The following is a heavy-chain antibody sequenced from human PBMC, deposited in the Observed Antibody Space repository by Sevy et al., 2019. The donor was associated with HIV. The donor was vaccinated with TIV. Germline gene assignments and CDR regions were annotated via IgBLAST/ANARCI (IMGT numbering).Heavy chain of an antibody. CDR1: GYTLTELS. CDR3: ATGVRYGSGSTPIDY. V-gene: IGHV1-24*01. J-gene: IGHJ4*02. D-gene: IGHD3-10*01. Sequence: ASVKVSCKVSGYTLTELSMHWVRQAPGKGLEWMGGFDPEDGETIYAQKFQGRVTMTEDTSTDTAYMELSSLRSEDTAVYYCATGVRYGSGSTPIDYWGQGTLVTVSS. CDR2: FDPEDGET.